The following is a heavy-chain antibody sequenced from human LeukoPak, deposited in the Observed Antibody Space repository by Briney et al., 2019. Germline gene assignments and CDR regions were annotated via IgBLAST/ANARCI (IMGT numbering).Heavy chain of an antibody. CDR2: IKADGSEE. D-gene: IGHD3-3*02. V-gene: IGHV3-7*03. Sequence: PGGSLRLSCAASGFTFSSFWMTWVRQTPGKGLEWVANIKADGSEEYYLDSVKGRFTISRDNSKNTLYLQMNSLRAEDTAVYYCAKDVLVEARGYFDYWGQGTLVTVSS. J-gene: IGHJ4*02. CDR3: AKDVLVEARGYFDY. CDR1: GFTFSSFW.